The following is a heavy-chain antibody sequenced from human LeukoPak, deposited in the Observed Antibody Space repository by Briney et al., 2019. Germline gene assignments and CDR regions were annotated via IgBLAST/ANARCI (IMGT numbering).Heavy chain of an antibody. Sequence: PGRSLRLSCAASGFTFDDYAMHWVRQAPGKGLEYVSAISSKGGTTYYANSMKGRFTISRDNSKNTLYLQMGSLRDEDMAVYYCVRVATSGWNTDAFDIWGQGTMVTVSS. J-gene: IGHJ3*02. D-gene: IGHD6-19*01. V-gene: IGHV3-64*01. CDR2: ISSKGGTT. CDR1: GFTFDDYA. CDR3: VRVATSGWNTDAFDI.